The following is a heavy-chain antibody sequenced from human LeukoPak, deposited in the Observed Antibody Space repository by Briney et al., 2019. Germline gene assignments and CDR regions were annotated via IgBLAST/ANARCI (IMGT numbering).Heavy chain of an antibody. CDR1: GFTFSSYG. Sequence: GGSLRLSCAASGFTFSSYGMHWVRQAPGKGLEWVAFIRYDGSNKYYADSVKGRFTISRDNSKNTLYLQMNSLRAEDTAVYYCAKGGGDYGDYDYYFDYWGQGTLVTVSS. CDR2: IRYDGSNK. V-gene: IGHV3-30*02. CDR3: AKGGGDYGDYDYYFDY. D-gene: IGHD4-17*01. J-gene: IGHJ4*02.